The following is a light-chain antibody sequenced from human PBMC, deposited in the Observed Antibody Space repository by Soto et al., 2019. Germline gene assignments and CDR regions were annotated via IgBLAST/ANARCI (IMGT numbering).Light chain of an antibody. CDR2: DAS. Sequence: EIVLTQSPATLSLSPGERATLSCRASQSVSSCLAWYQQKPGQTPRLLIYDASNRATGIPARFSGSRSGTDFTLTISSLEPEDFAVYYCQQRSIWPLTFGGGTKVDIK. CDR1: QSVSSC. CDR3: QQRSIWPLT. J-gene: IGKJ4*01. V-gene: IGKV3-11*01.